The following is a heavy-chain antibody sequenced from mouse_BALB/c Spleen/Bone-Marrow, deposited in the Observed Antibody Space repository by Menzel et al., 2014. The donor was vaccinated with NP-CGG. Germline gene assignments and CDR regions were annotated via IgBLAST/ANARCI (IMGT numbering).Heavy chain of an antibody. CDR2: INPSSGYT. J-gene: IGHJ3*01. CDR3: ARLNYGNPFAY. D-gene: IGHD2-1*01. Sequence: VQLQQSAAELARPGASVKMSCKASGYTFTSYTMHWVKQRPGQGLEWIGYINPSSGYTDYNQKFNDKTTLTADKSSSTAYMQLSSLTSEDSAVYYSARLNYGNPFAYWGQGTLVTVSA. CDR1: GYTFTSYT. V-gene: IGHV1-4*02.